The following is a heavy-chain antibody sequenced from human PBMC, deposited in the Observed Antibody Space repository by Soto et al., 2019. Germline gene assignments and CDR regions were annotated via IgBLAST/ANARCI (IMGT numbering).Heavy chain of an antibody. Sequence: ASVKVSCKASGGTFSSYAISWVRQAPGQGLEWMGGIIPIFGTANYAQKFQGRVTITADESTSTAYMELSSLRSEDTAVYYCARDVIAAAGTAGWGQGTLVTSPQ. CDR3: ARDVIAAAGTAG. D-gene: IGHD6-13*01. CDR2: IIPIFGTA. J-gene: IGHJ4*02. CDR1: GGTFSSYA. V-gene: IGHV1-69*13.